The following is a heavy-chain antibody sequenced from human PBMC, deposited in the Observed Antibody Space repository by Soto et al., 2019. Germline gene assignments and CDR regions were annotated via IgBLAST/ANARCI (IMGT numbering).Heavy chain of an antibody. CDR3: AKQGTYYYDSSGYINWCDP. CDR1: GFTFSSYA. CDR2: ISGSGGST. J-gene: IGHJ5*02. D-gene: IGHD3-22*01. Sequence: GVSLRLSCAASGFTFSSYAMSWVRQAPGKGLEWVSAISGSGGSTYYADSVKGRFTISRDNSKNTLYLQMNSLRAEDTAVYYCAKQGTYYYDSSGYINWCDPWGQGTLVTVSS. V-gene: IGHV3-23*01.